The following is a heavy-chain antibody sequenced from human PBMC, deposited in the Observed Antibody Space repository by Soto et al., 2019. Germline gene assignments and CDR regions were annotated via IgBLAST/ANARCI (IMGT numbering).Heavy chain of an antibody. CDR2: IIPICGKA. V-gene: IGHV1-69*01. D-gene: IGHD3-10*01. J-gene: IGHJ4*02. Sequence: KASCNASSGTYSLYAIRRVLQAPTQRLEWMGGIIPICGKANYAQKFQGRVTITADESTRTAYMELSSLRSEDTAVYYCATSHNTYYYGSGRYSPSGWGEGTLVTLSS. CDR3: ATSHNTYYYGSGRYSPSG. CDR1: SGTYSLYA.